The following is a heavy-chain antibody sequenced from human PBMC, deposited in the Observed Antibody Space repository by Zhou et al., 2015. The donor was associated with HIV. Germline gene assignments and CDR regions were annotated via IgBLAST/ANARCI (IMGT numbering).Heavy chain of an antibody. V-gene: IGHV1-69*12. CDR1: GGTFSSYA. J-gene: IGHJ2*01. D-gene: IGHD3-22*01. CDR2: IIPIFGTA. CDR3: ARSKEGGTYYYDSSPYWYFDL. Sequence: QVQLVQSGAEVKKPGSSVKVSCKASGGTFSSYAISWVRQAPGQGLEWMGGIIPIFGTANYAQKFQGRVTITADESTSTAYMELSSLRSEDTAVYYCARSKEGGTYYYDSSPYWYFDLWGRGTLVTVSS.